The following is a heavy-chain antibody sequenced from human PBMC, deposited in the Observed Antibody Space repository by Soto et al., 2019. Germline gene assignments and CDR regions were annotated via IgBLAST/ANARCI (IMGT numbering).Heavy chain of an antibody. CDR3: AREGTNYYDSSGYYIVYFDY. CDR2: IIPIFGTA. J-gene: IGHJ4*02. Sequence: QVPLVQSGAEVKKPGSSVKVSCKASGGTFSSYAISWVRQAPGQGLEWMGGIIPIFGTANYAQKFQGRVTITADESTSTAYMELSSLRSEDTAVYYCAREGTNYYDSSGYYIVYFDYWGQGTLVTVSS. D-gene: IGHD3-22*01. V-gene: IGHV1-69*01. CDR1: GGTFSSYA.